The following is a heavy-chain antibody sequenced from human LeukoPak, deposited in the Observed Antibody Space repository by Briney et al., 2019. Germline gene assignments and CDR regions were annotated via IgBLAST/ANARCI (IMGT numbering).Heavy chain of an antibody. CDR2: ISYDGSNQ. V-gene: IGHV3-30-3*01. Sequence: GRSLRLSCAASGFTFSAYALHWVRQAPGKGLEWVALISYDGSNQYYADSVKGRFTISRDNSKNTLHLQMNALSAEDTAVYYCGRAYCSGTSCYAFGYWGQGTLVTVPS. CDR1: GFTFSAYA. D-gene: IGHD2-2*01. CDR3: GRAYCSGTSCYAFGY. J-gene: IGHJ1*01.